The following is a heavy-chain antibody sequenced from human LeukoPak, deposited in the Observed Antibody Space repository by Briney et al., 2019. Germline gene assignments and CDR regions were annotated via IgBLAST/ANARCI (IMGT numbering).Heavy chain of an antibody. CDR1: GFTFSSYE. CDR3: AKDSAVSWGSYRYPPDY. V-gene: IGHV3-23*01. Sequence: PGGSLRLSCAASGFTFSSYEMNWVRQAPGKGLEWISAISGSGGSTYYADSVKGRFTISRDNSKNTLYLQMNSLRAEDTALYYCAKDSAVSWGSYRYPPDYWGQGTLVTVSS. CDR2: ISGSGGST. J-gene: IGHJ4*02. D-gene: IGHD3-16*02.